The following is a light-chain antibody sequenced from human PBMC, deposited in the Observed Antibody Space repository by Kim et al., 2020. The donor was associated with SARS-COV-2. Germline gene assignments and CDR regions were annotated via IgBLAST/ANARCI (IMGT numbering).Light chain of an antibody. Sequence: VPPGHTANFIGSGHNLGEKFVSWYQHKPGQSPMLVIYHNSKRPSGIPERFSGSSSGDTATLTISGTQSMDEADYYCQTWDNNAGVVFGGGTQLTVL. CDR3: QTWDNNAGVV. J-gene: IGLJ2*01. V-gene: IGLV3-1*01. CDR2: HNS. CDR1: NLGEKF.